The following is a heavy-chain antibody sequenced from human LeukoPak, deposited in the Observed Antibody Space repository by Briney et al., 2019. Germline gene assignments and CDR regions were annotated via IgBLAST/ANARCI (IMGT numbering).Heavy chain of an antibody. V-gene: IGHV3-30*04. D-gene: IGHD4-17*01. J-gene: IGHJ4*02. CDR1: GFTFSSYA. Sequence: PGGSLRLSCAASGFTFSSYAMHWVRQAPGKGLEWVAVISYDGSNKYYADSVKGRFTISRDNSKNTLYLQMNSLRAEDTAVYYCAQDPRWYGDYVEYFENWGQGTLVTVSS. CDR2: ISYDGSNK. CDR3: AQDPRWYGDYVEYFEN.